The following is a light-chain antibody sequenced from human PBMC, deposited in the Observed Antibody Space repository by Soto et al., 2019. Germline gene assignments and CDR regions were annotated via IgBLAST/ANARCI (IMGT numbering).Light chain of an antibody. Sequence: SYVLTQPPSVSVAPGQTARITCGGNNIGSKNVHWYQQKPGQAPVRVVFDDSDRHSGISERFSGSNSGNTATLTISRVEAGDEADYFCHVWDSRSEHFVFGAGTKLTVL. CDR1: NIGSKN. V-gene: IGLV3-21*02. CDR2: DDS. CDR3: HVWDSRSEHFV. J-gene: IGLJ1*01.